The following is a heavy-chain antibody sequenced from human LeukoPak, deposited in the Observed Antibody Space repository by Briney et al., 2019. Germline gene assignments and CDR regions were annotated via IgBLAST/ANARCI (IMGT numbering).Heavy chain of an antibody. CDR1: GFTFSSYG. V-gene: IGHV3-30*18. J-gene: IGHJ3*02. CDR2: ISYDGSNK. Sequence: GGSLSLSCAASGFTFSSYGMHWVRQAPGKGLEWVAVISYDGSNKYYADSVKGRFTISRDNSKNALYLQMNSLRAEDTAVYYCAKHGLFDAFDIWGQGTMVTVSS. CDR3: AKHGLFDAFDI.